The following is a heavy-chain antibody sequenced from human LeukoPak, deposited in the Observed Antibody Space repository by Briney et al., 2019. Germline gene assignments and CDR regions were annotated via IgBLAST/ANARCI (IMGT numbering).Heavy chain of an antibody. CDR1: GYTFTGYY. CDR2: INPNSGGT. Sequence: ASVKVSCKASGYTFTGYYTHWVRQAPGQGLEWMGWINPNSGGTNYAQKFQGRVTMTRDTSISTAYMELSRLRSDDTAVYYCARAPRDYGGNSGLWGQGTLVTVSS. D-gene: IGHD4-23*01. CDR3: ARAPRDYGGNSGL. V-gene: IGHV1-2*02. J-gene: IGHJ4*02.